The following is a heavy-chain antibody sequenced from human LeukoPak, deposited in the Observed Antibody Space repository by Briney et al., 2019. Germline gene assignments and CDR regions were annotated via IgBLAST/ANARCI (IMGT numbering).Heavy chain of an antibody. J-gene: IGHJ6*02. CDR3: ARSGFTWIQHPYAMDV. Sequence: GGSLRLSCAASGFTFSLYSMNWVRQAPGKGLEWVSSISSSSTYIFYADSVKGRFTISRDNAKDSLYLQMNGLRDEDTAVYYCARSGFTWIQHPYAMDVWGPGTTVTVSS. D-gene: IGHD5-18*01. CDR1: GFTFSLYS. CDR2: ISSSSTYI. V-gene: IGHV3-21*01.